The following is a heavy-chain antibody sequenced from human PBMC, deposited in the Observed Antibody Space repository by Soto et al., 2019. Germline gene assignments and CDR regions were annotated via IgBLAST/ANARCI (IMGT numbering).Heavy chain of an antibody. V-gene: IGHV4-39*01. CDR2: IYYDGNT. Sequence: SETLSLTCSVSGVSITSSSFYWVLIRQPPGKGLECIANIYYDGNTYYNPSLKSRVTISLDTSKNQFSLRLNSLTAADTAVYYCVRTWGSTNDYWGRGTLVTVAS. CDR3: VRTWGSTNDY. J-gene: IGHJ4*02. D-gene: IGHD3-16*01. CDR1: GVSITSSSFY.